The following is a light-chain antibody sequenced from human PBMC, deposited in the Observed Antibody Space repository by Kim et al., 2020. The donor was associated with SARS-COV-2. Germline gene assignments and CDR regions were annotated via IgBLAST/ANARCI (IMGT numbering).Light chain of an antibody. CDR2: KAS. V-gene: IGKV1-5*03. CDR3: QQYRTYPPLT. CDR1: RSSREW. J-gene: IGKJ4*01. Sequence: GDRGSSTGRAGRSSREWLGGYQQERGGAAKVVIYKASRLDSGVPSRFSGSGSETEFSLTISSLQPDDFATYYCQQYRTYPPLTFGGGTKVDIK.